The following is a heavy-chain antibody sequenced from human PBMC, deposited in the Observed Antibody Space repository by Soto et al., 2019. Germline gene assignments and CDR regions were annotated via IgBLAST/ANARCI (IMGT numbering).Heavy chain of an antibody. CDR1: GGSMSTYY. CDR2: VHYSGIT. Sequence: SEDLPLTYTGSGGSMSTYYWNWIRQPPGKGPEWIAYVHYSGITDYNPSLKSRVTIAADTSKNQVSLKLSSVTAADTAVYYCARSQSRNWFDPWGQG. CDR3: ARSQSRNWFDP. V-gene: IGHV4-59*08. J-gene: IGHJ5*02.